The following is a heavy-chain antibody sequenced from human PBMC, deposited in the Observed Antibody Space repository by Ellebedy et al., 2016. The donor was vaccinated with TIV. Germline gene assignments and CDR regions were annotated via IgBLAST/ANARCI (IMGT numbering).Heavy chain of an antibody. Sequence: GESLKIPXAASGFTFSCHWMHWVRQAPGKGLEWVSSITSSCDRTNYADSVKGRFTISRDTSKNTLSLQMNSLRAEDTAVYYCARDVWAEDRSGYLDWGQGTLVTVSS. CDR1: GFTFSCHW. CDR2: ITSSCDRT. V-gene: IGHV3-74*01. CDR3: ARDVWAEDRSGYLD. J-gene: IGHJ4*02. D-gene: IGHD3-22*01.